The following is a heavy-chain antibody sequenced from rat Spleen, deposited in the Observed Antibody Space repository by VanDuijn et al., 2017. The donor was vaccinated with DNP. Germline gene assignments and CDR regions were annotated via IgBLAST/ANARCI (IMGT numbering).Heavy chain of an antibody. Sequence: EVQLVESGGGLVQPGRSLKLSCAVSGITFSDHNMAWVRQAPTKGLEWVASISTGGGSTYYRDSVKGRFTISRDNAKSTQYLQVNSLRSEDTATYYCARHYDYGEDYWGQGVMVTVSS. CDR2: ISTGGGST. CDR3: ARHYDYGEDY. D-gene: IGHD1-11*01. J-gene: IGHJ2*01. V-gene: IGHV5-25*01. CDR1: GITFSDHN.